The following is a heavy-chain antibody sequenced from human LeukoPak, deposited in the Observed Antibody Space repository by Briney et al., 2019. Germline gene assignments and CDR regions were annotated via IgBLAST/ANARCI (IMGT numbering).Heavy chain of an antibody. CDR1: GFTFSSYG. CDR2: ISYDGSNK. D-gene: IGHD3-16*01. J-gene: IGHJ4*02. V-gene: IGHV3-30*18. CDR3: AKDSQDAIMITFGGANFDY. Sequence: PGGSLRLSCAASGFTFSSYGMHWVRQAPGKGLEWVAVISYDGSNKYYADSVKGRFTISRDNSKNTLYLQMNSLRAEDTAVYYCAKDSQDAIMITFGGANFDYWGQGTLVTVSS.